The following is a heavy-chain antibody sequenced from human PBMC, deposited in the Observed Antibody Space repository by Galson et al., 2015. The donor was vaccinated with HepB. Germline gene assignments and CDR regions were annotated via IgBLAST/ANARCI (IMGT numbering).Heavy chain of an antibody. CDR1: GYTFTSYG. V-gene: IGHV1-18*01. CDR3: ARDRWVMAGTGYVDY. D-gene: IGHD6-19*01. CDR2: ISAYNGNT. J-gene: IGHJ4*02. Sequence: CKASGYTFTSYGISWVRQAPGQGLEWMGWISAYNGNTNYAQKLQGRVTMTTDTSTSTAYMELRSLRSDDTAVYYCARDRWVMAGTGYVDYWGQGTLVTVSS.